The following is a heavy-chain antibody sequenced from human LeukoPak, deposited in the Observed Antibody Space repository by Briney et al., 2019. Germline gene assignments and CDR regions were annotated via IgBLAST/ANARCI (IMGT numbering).Heavy chain of an antibody. CDR1: GFSFSDYY. CDR2: IYSDGST. D-gene: IGHD3-9*01. Sequence: PGGSLRLSCAASGFSFSDYYMSWVRQAPGKKLEWVSDIYSDGSTFYADSVKGRFTISRDNSKNTLYLQMNSLRAEDTAVYYCAKPPRVLRYFDWISGIDYWGQGALVTVSS. V-gene: IGHV3-66*02. J-gene: IGHJ4*02. CDR3: AKPPRVLRYFDWISGIDY.